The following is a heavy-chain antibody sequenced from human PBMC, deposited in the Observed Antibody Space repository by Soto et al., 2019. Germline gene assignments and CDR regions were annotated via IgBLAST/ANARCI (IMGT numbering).Heavy chain of an antibody. CDR3: ARGRRQSPVFYHYGMDV. V-gene: IGHV1-69*13. Sequence: SVKVSCKASGGTVSSFGISWVRQAPGQGLEWMGGIIPVFGTAKYDQRFQGRVTITADESTRTAYMELSSLSSEDTAVYYCARGRRQSPVFYHYGMDVWGQGTTVTVSS. J-gene: IGHJ6*02. CDR2: IIPVFGTA. D-gene: IGHD3-16*02. CDR1: GGTVSSFG.